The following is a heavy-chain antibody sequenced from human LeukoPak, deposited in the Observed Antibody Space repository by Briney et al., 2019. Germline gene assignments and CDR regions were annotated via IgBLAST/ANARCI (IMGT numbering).Heavy chain of an antibody. CDR3: AIMHPYYDGNGYWVQ. J-gene: IGHJ4*02. D-gene: IGHD3-22*01. Sequence: GGSLRLSCAASGFTFSSYAMRWVRQAPGKGVEWVSGISVSGTSTFNADSVKGRFTISRDNPRNTVYLQMNSLRAEDTALYYCAIMHPYYDGNGYWVQWGQGTLVTVSS. CDR1: GFTFSSYA. V-gene: IGHV3-23*01. CDR2: ISVSGTST.